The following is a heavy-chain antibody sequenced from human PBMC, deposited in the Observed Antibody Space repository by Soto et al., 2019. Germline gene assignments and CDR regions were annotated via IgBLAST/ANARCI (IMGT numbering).Heavy chain of an antibody. CDR3: ARYKGDSRIDY. Sequence: PSETLSLTCTVSGASINIYYWSWIRQSAGKGLEWIGRVYSSGSTSYNPSLNSPPTESVDTPNNQCARKLSSVTAADTAVDSWARYKGDSRIDYWGLGTLVTVSS. D-gene: IGHD3-22*01. V-gene: IGHV4-4*07. J-gene: IGHJ4*02. CDR1: GASINIYY. CDR2: VYSSGST.